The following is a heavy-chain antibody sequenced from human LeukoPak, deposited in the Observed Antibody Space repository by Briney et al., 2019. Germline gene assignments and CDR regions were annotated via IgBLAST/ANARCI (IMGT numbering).Heavy chain of an antibody. CDR2: TYYRSKWSN. V-gene: IGHV6-1*01. CDR1: GDSVSSNAAT. D-gene: IGHD6-13*01. CDR3: ARGLMMAVAGRGEFHY. J-gene: IGHJ4*02. Sequence: SQTLSLTCAISGDSVSSNAATWNWIRQSPSRGLEWLGRTYYRSKWSNDYAMSVESRLTVNPDTSKNQFSLKLSSVTAADTAVYYCARGLMMAVAGRGEFHYWGQGTLVTVSS.